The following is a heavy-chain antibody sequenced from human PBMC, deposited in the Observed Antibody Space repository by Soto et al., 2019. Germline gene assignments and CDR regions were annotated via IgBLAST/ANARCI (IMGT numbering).Heavy chain of an antibody. Sequence: PSETLSLTCAFSGGSISSYYWSLIRQPPGKGLEWIGYIYYSGSTNYNPSLKSRVTISVDTSKNQFSLKLSSVTAADTAVYYCARGNPFGDFRNTAWGQGTLVTVSS. CDR1: GGSISSYY. CDR2: IYYSGST. V-gene: IGHV4-59*08. D-gene: IGHD3-3*01. J-gene: IGHJ4*02. CDR3: ARGNPFGDFRNTA.